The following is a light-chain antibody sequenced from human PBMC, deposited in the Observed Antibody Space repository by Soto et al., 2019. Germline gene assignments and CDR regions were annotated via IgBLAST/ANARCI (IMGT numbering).Light chain of an antibody. V-gene: IGKV3-20*01. Sequence: EVVLTQSPGTLSLSPGERATLSCRASQSVSSPYLAWYQQRPGQAPGLLIYGTSTRATGIPDRFSGSGSGTDFTLTISRLEPEDFAVYYCQKYGSSLGGTFGQGTKVDIK. CDR1: QSVSSPY. CDR2: GTS. CDR3: QKYGSSLGGT. J-gene: IGKJ1*01.